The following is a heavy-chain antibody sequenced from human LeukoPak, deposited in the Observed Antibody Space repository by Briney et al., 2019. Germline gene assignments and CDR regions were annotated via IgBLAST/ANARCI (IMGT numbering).Heavy chain of an antibody. Sequence: SETLSHTCTVSGGSISSSSHYWSWIRQPPGKGLEWIGEINHSGSTNYNPSLKSRVTISVDTSKNQFSLKLSSVTAADTAVYYCARQGREPARYPGWAPIYYMDVWGKGTTVTVSS. J-gene: IGHJ6*03. CDR1: GGSISSSSHY. D-gene: IGHD6-6*01. CDR3: ARQGREPARYPGWAPIYYMDV. V-gene: IGHV4-39*01. CDR2: INHSGST.